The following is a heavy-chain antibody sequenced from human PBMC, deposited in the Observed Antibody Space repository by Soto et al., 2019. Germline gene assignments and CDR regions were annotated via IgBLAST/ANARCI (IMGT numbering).Heavy chain of an antibody. V-gene: IGHV3-11*01. CDR1: GFSFSDYY. CDR3: ARDFPGFSSSPDY. D-gene: IGHD2-2*01. Sequence: GGSLRLSCAASGFSFSDYYMTWIRQAPGKGLEWLSYMSSSGSTIYYADSVKGRFTISRDNAKNSLYLQMNSVRVEDTAVYYCARDFPGFSSSPDYWGQGTLVTVSS. CDR2: MSSSGSTI. J-gene: IGHJ4*02.